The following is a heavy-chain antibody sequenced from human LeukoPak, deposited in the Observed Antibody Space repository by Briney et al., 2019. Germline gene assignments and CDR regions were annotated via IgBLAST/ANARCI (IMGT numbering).Heavy chain of an antibody. CDR3: AKGKLVPAALFDY. J-gene: IGHJ4*02. CDR2: TSGSGDST. V-gene: IGHV3-23*01. Sequence: QPGGSLRLSCAASGFTFSGYAITWVRQAPGKGLEWVSTTSGSGDSTHYADSVKGRFTISRDNSKNTLYLQVNSLRAEDTAVYYCAKGKLVPAALFDYWGQGTLVTVSS. CDR1: GFTFSGYA. D-gene: IGHD2-2*01.